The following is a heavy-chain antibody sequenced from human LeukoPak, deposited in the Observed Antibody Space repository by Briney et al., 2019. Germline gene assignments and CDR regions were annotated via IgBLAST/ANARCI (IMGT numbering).Heavy chain of an antibody. J-gene: IGHJ3*02. CDR3: ARIVSGSYGAFDI. CDR1: GGTFSSYA. CDR2: IIPIFGTA. V-gene: IGHV1-69*13. Sequence: SVKVSCKASGGTFSSYAISWVRQAPGQGLEWMGGIIPIFGTANYAQKFQGRVTITADESTSAAYMELSSLRSEDTAVYYCARIVSGSYGAFDIWGQGTMVTVSS. D-gene: IGHD1-26*01.